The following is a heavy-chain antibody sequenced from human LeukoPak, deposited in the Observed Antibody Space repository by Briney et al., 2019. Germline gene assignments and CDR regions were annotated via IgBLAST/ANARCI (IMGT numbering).Heavy chain of an antibody. V-gene: IGHV1-2*02. Sequence: ASLKDSCKDSGYTFTGYYMHWVRQAPGQGLEWMGWINPNCDGTNYAQKFRGRVTMTRDTSISTAYMERSRLRSDNTAVYYCAREGEAGIAVAAPGDYWGQGTLVTVSS. D-gene: IGHD6-19*01. CDR3: AREGEAGIAVAAPGDY. J-gene: IGHJ4*02. CDR1: GYTFTGYY. CDR2: INPNCDGT.